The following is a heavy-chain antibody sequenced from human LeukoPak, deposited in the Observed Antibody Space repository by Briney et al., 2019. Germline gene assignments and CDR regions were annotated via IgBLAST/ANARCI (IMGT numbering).Heavy chain of an antibody. Sequence: ASVKVSCKASGYTFTSYYIHWVRQAPGQGREGMGIINPSGGSTNYAQNFQGRVTMTRDTSTSTVYMELSSLRSEDAAVYYCARGFSSRAFDIWGQGTMVTVSS. V-gene: IGHV1-46*01. CDR3: ARGFSSRAFDI. J-gene: IGHJ3*02. CDR1: GYTFTSYY. D-gene: IGHD6-6*01. CDR2: INPSGGST.